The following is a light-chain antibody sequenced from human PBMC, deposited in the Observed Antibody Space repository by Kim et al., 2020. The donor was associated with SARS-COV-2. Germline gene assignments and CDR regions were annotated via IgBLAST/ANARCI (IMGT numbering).Light chain of an antibody. Sequence: APGDTARSTCGGNKIPSKGVHWYQQRADQAPVLVIYNDIDRPSGIPERFSGSNSGNTATLTITRVEAGDEADYYCQGWVNRGDLGLFGGGTQLTVL. CDR2: NDI. J-gene: IGLJ3*02. CDR1: KIPSKG. V-gene: IGLV3-21*04. CDR3: QGWVNRGDLGL.